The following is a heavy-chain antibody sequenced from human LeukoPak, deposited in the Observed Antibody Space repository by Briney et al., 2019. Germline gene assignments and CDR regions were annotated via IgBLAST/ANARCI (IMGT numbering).Heavy chain of an antibody. J-gene: IGHJ6*03. CDR3: AKDGGAGDYYYYYMDV. V-gene: IGHV3-43*02. D-gene: IGHD1-26*01. CDR2: ISWDGGST. Sequence: GGSLTLSCAASGFSVTTYAMGWVRQAPGKGLEWVSLISWDGGSTYYADSVKGRFTISRDNSKNSLYLQMNSLRTEDTALYYCAKDGGAGDYYYYYMDVWGKGTTVTISS. CDR1: GFSVTTYA.